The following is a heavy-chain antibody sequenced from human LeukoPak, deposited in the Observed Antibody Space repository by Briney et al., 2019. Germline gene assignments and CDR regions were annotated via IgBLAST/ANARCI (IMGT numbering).Heavy chain of an antibody. CDR1: GGSISSSSYY. V-gene: IGHV4-39*07. D-gene: IGHD4-17*01. J-gene: IGHJ4*02. CDR2: IYYSGST. CDR3: ASGRYGDYYFAY. Sequence: SETLSLTCTVSGGSISSSSYYWGWIRQPPGKGLQWIGSIYYSGSTYNNPSLKSRVTISVDTSKNQFSLKLNSVTAADTAVYYCASGRYGDYYFAYWGQGTLVTVSS.